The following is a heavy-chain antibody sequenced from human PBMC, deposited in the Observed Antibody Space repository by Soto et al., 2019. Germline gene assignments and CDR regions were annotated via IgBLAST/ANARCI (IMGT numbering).Heavy chain of an antibody. CDR3: ARERVYGSVISLFDY. CDR2: IYYSGST. CDR1: GGSISSGDYY. Sequence: SETLSLTCTVSGGSISSGDYYWSWIRQPPGKGLEWIGYIYYSGSTYYNPSLKSRVTISVDTSKNQFSLKLSSVTAADTAVYYCARERVYGSVISLFDYWGQGPLVTVPS. J-gene: IGHJ4*02. V-gene: IGHV4-30-4*01. D-gene: IGHD3-10*01.